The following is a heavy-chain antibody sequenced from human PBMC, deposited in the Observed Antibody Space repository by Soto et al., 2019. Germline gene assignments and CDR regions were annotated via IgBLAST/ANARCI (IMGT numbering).Heavy chain of an antibody. CDR1: GFSFSTPGRR. CDR3: ARSQGRLGGAPGGALDI. CDR2: VDCDDYK. V-gene: IGHV2-70*04. D-gene: IGHD3-16*01. Sequence: SDHTLANPTHTRTLTFTLSGFSFSTPGRRVNWIRQAPGKALEWLARVDCDDYKLGTTCLETSLPISKDSSKNQVVLTITNMDPVDTPTYYCARSQGRLGGAPGGALDIWGQGTMVTVPS. J-gene: IGHJ3*02.